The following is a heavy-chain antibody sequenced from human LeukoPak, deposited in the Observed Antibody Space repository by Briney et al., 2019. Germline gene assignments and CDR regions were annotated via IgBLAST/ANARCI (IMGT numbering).Heavy chain of an antibody. D-gene: IGHD3-10*01. CDR1: GFTVSSNY. V-gene: IGHV3-66*01. J-gene: IGHJ3*02. Sequence: GGSLRLSCAASGFTVSSNYMSWVRQAPGKGLEWVSVIYSGGSTYYADSVKGRFTISRDNSKNTLYLQMNSLRAEDTAVYYCAKDMVRGVISLNDAFDIWGQGTMVTVSS. CDR2: IYSGGST. CDR3: AKDMVRGVISLNDAFDI.